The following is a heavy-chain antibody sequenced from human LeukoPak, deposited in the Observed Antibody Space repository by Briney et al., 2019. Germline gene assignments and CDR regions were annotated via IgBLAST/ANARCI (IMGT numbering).Heavy chain of an antibody. D-gene: IGHD1-1*01. V-gene: IGHV3-23*01. CDR2: ISGSGGST. Sequence: GGSLRLSCAASGFTFSSYAMTWVRQAPGKGLEWVSAISGSGGSTYYADSVKGRFTISRDNSKNTLYLQMNSLRAEDTAVYYCAKNDGNLPYYYYYMDVWGKGTTVTVSS. CDR1: GFTFSSYA. J-gene: IGHJ6*03. CDR3: AKNDGNLPYYYYYMDV.